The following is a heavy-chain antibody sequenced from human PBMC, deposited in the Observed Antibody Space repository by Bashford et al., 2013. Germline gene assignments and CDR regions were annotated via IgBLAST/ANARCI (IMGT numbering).Heavy chain of an antibody. CDR2: ISYDGSNK. J-gene: IGHJ5*02. CDR1: GFTFSSYG. D-gene: IGHD3-10*01. V-gene: IGHV3-30*03. CDR3: AGSRVVTTWFDP. Sequence: GSLRLSCAASGFTFSSYGMHWVRQAPGKGLEWVAVISYDGSNKYYADSVKGRFTISRDNSKNTLYLQMNSLRAEDTAVYYCAGSRVVTTWFDPVGPGNPGHRLL.